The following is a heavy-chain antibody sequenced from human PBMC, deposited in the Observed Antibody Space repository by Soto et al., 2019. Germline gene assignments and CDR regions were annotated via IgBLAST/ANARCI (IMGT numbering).Heavy chain of an antibody. V-gene: IGHV3-23*01. D-gene: IGHD3-22*01. CDR3: AKDIIYDSSGYYHVSAFDV. J-gene: IGHJ3*01. Sequence: PRLSCAASGFIFNSYGMSWVRQAPGMGLEWVSVISGSGGFTYYADSVKGRFTISRDNSKNTLLLQMNSLRAEDTAVYYCAKDIIYDSSGYYHVSAFDVWGQGTMVTVSS. CDR2: ISGSGGFT. CDR1: GFIFNSYG.